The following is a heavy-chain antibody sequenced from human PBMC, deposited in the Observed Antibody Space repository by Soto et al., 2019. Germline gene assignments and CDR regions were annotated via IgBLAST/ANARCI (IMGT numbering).Heavy chain of an antibody. Sequence: GESLKISCKGSGYSFTSYWIGWVRQMPGKGLEWMGIIYPGDSDTRYSPSFQGQVTISADKSISTAYLQWSSLKASDTAMYYCASGGNTLGQQLVSFDYWGQGTLVTVSS. D-gene: IGHD6-13*01. CDR3: ASGGNTLGQQLVSFDY. CDR2: IYPGDSDT. CDR1: GYSFTSYW. J-gene: IGHJ4*02. V-gene: IGHV5-51*01.